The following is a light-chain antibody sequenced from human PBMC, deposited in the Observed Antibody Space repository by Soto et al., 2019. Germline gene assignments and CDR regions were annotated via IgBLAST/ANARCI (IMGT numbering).Light chain of an antibody. CDR2: GAS. J-gene: IGKJ3*01. CDR3: QQYSSWPFT. CDR1: QSVSSN. Sequence: EIVMTQSPATLSVSPGERATLSCRASQSVSSNLAWYQQKPGQAPSLLIYGASTRATGTPARFSGSGSGTEFTLTISSLQSEDSAIYYCQQYSSWPFTFGPGTKVAIE. V-gene: IGKV3-15*01.